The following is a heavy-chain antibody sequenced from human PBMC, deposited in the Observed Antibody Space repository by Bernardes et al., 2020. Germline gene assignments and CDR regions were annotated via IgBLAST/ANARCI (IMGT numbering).Heavy chain of an antibody. Sequence: GVSVRLLCAASGFTYSTYCMSWVPQATGKGLEWVTNIKGDGSQRSPVDSVGGRFAISRDNAKNLLSRQRNSLSAEDTAVYYCARSDDLTGRDYWGQGTLVTVSS. CDR1: GFTYSTYC. V-gene: IGHV3-7*01. CDR3: ARSDDLTGRDY. D-gene: IGHD3-9*01. CDR2: IKGDGSQR. J-gene: IGHJ4*02.